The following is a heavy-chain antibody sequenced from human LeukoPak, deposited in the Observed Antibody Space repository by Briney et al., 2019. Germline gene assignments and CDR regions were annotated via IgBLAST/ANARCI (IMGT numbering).Heavy chain of an antibody. CDR3: ARDGGYMDV. J-gene: IGHJ6*03. Sequence: PSETLSLTCAVYGGSFSGYYWSWIRQPPGKGLEWIGEINHSGSTNYNPSLKSRVTISVDTSKNQFSLKLSSVTAADTAVYYCARDGGYMDVWGKGTTVTVSS. CDR1: GGSFSGYY. V-gene: IGHV4-34*01. CDR2: INHSGST. D-gene: IGHD3-16*01.